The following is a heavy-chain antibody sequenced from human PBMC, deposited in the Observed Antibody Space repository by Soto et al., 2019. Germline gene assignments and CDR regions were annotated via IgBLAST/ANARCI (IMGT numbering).Heavy chain of an antibody. CDR2: ISAYNGNT. V-gene: IGHV1-18*01. CDR3: ARHYYYDSSGYFGPYYYYYGMDV. D-gene: IGHD3-22*01. Sequence: ASVKVSCKASGYTFTSYGISWVRQAPGQGLEWMGWISAYNGNTNYAQKLQGRVTMTTDTSTSTAYMELRSLRSDDTAVYYGARHYYYDSSGYFGPYYYYYGMDVWGQGTTVTVSS. J-gene: IGHJ6*02. CDR1: GYTFTSYG.